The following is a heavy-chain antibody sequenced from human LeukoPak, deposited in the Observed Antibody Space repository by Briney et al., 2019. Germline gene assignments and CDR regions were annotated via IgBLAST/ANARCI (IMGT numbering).Heavy chain of an antibody. J-gene: IGHJ5*02. CDR3: AKARRIQLWLS. CDR1: GFTFSSYA. Sequence: GGSLRLSCAASGFTFSSYAMSWVRQAPGKGLEWVSTISGSGGSTYYADSVKGRLTISRDNSKNTLYLQMNSLRAEDTAVYYCAKARRIQLWLSWGQGTLVTVSS. D-gene: IGHD5-18*01. V-gene: IGHV3-23*01. CDR2: ISGSGGST.